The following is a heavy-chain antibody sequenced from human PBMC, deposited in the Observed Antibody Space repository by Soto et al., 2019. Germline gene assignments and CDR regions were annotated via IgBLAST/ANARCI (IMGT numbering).Heavy chain of an antibody. J-gene: IGHJ6*02. D-gene: IGHD3-3*01. CDR3: ARGPRYDFWSGPRWSIGMDV. CDR2: INHSGST. CDR1: GGSFSVYY. Sequence: SETLSLTCAVYGGSFSVYYWSWIRHPPGKGLEWIGEINHSGSTNYNPSLKSRVTISVDTSKNQFSLKLSSVTAADTAVYYCARGPRYDFWSGPRWSIGMDVWGQGTTVTVSS. V-gene: IGHV4-34*01.